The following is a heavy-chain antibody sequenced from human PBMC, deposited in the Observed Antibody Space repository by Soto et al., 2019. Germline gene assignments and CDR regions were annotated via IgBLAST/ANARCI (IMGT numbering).Heavy chain of an antibody. D-gene: IGHD3-22*01. J-gene: IGHJ4*02. Sequence: EVQLVESGGGLVQPGGSLRLSCAASGFTFSSYSMNWVRQAPGKGLEWVSYISSSSSTIYYADSVKGRFTISRDNAKNSLYLQMNSLRAEDTAVYYCASGLYYYDSSGYYWGQGTLVTVSS. CDR1: GFTFSSYS. V-gene: IGHV3-48*01. CDR3: ASGLYYYDSSGYY. CDR2: ISSSSSTI.